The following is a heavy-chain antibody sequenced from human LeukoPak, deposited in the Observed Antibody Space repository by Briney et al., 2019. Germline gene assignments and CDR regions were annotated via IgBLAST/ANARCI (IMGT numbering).Heavy chain of an antibody. J-gene: IGHJ4*02. V-gene: IGHV3-15*01. Sequence: PGGSLRLSCAASGXTFSNAWMSWVRQAPGKGLEWVGRIKSKTDGGTTDYAAPVKGRYTISRDDSKNTLYLQMNSLKTEDTAVYYCTTDRLLWFGELPDFDYWGQGTLVTVSS. D-gene: IGHD3-10*01. CDR2: IKSKTDGGTT. CDR1: GXTFSNAW. CDR3: TTDRLLWFGELPDFDY.